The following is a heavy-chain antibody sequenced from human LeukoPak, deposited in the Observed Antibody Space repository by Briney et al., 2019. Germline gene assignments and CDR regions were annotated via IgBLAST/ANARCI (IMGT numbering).Heavy chain of an antibody. Sequence: GGSLRLSCAASGFTFSSYGMSWVRQAPGKGLEWVSAISGSGGSTYYADSVKGRFTISRDNAKDSLFLQMNSLRAEDTAVYYCARDTPYYDFWSGYASNWFDPWGQGTLVTVSS. V-gene: IGHV3-23*01. CDR2: ISGSGGST. D-gene: IGHD3-3*01. CDR1: GFTFSSYG. CDR3: ARDTPYYDFWSGYASNWFDP. J-gene: IGHJ5*02.